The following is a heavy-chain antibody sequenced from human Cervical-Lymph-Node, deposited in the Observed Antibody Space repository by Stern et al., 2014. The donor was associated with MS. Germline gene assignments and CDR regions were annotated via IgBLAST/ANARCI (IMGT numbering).Heavy chain of an antibody. J-gene: IGHJ3*01. CDR1: GGNFSDFA. CDR3: AKDEHSHGTSGHPHFDV. D-gene: IGHD2-8*01. Sequence: QVQLVQSGAEVKKPGSSVKVTCKTSGGNFSDFAITWVRQAPGQGLEWMGGIIPFFDTAHYAPPFRGRVTFNADKSTNTAYMELTSLTSDDTAVYYCAKDEHSHGTSGHPHFDVWGQGTMLTVSS. CDR2: IIPFFDTA. V-gene: IGHV1-69*06.